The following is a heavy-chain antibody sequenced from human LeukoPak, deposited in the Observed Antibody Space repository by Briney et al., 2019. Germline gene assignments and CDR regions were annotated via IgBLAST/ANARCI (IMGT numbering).Heavy chain of an antibody. CDR1: GGSISSYY. CDR2: IYYSGST. Sequence: SETLSLTCTVSGGSISSYYWSWIRQPPGKGLEWIGYIYYSGSTNYNPSLKSRVTISVDTSKNQFSLKLSSVTAADTAVYYCARRSHIAAAGHNYFDYWGQGTLVTVSS. CDR3: ARRSHIAAAGHNYFDY. J-gene: IGHJ4*02. D-gene: IGHD6-13*01. V-gene: IGHV4-59*08.